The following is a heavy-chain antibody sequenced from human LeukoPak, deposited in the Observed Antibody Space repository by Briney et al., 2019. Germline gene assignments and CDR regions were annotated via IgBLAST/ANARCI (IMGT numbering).Heavy chain of an antibody. J-gene: IGHJ4*02. CDR1: GHTFTDYY. Sequence: ASVKVSCKASGHTFTDYYMHWVRQAPGQGLEWMGWTNSNSGDTNYAQKFQGRVAMTRDTSITTAYMELSWLRSDDTAVYYCARGPRITVGGPSDYWGQGTLVTVSS. CDR3: ARGPRITVGGPSDY. D-gene: IGHD6-19*01. CDR2: TNSNSGDT. V-gene: IGHV1-2*02.